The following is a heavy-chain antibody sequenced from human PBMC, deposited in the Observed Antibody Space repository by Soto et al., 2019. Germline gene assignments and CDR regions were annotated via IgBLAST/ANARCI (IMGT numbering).Heavy chain of an antibody. D-gene: IGHD2-2*01. J-gene: IGHJ4*02. CDR3: ARAAEFCSSTSCPMGVDY. Sequence: PGGSLRLSCAASGFTSSRYDMHWVRQATGKGLEWVSGIGTAGDTYYPGSVKGRFTISRENAKNSLYLQMNSLRAGDTAVYYCARAAEFCSSTSCPMGVDYWGQGT. CDR1: GFTSSRYD. CDR2: IGTAGDT. V-gene: IGHV3-13*04.